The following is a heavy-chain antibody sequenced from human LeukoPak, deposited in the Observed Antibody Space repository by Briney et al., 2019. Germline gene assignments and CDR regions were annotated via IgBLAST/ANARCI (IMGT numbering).Heavy chain of an antibody. CDR2: IYPGDSDT. J-gene: IGHJ4*02. V-gene: IGHV5-51*01. CDR3: ARRRYYDSSGYYDTPYYFDY. D-gene: IGHD3-22*01. Sequence: GESLKISCKGSGYSFTSYWIGWVRQMPGKGLEWMGIIYPGDSDTRYSPSFQGQVTISADKSISTAYLQWSSLKASDTAMYYCARRRYYDSSGYYDTPYYFDYWGQGTLVTVSS. CDR1: GYSFTSYW.